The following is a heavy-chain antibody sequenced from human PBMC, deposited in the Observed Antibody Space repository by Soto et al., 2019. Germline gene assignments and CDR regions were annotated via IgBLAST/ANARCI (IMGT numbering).Heavy chain of an antibody. CDR3: ARDLGYYDSSGYFDS. J-gene: IGHJ4*02. CDR2: ILGSGHTT. V-gene: IGHV3-23*01. CDR1: GXTLTNYS. Sequence: GSLRLSCAASGXTLTNYSMSWVRQAPGKGPELVSGILGSGHTTFYADSVKGRFIGSRDNSKNTLSLQMNILRAGDTAVYYCARDLGYYDSSGYFDSWGLGTLVTVS. D-gene: IGHD3-22*01.